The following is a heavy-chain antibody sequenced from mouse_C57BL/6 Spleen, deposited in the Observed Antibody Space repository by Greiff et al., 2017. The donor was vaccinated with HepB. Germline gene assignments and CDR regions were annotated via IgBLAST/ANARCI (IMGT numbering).Heavy chain of an antibody. D-gene: IGHD1-1*02. J-gene: IGHJ2*01. CDR1: GYTFTDYY. V-gene: IGHV1-26*01. CDR2: INPNNGGT. CDR3: ASGWLGDY. Sequence: VQLQQSGPELVKPGASVKISCKASGYTFTDYYMNWVKQSHGKSLEWIGDINPNNGGTSYNQKFKGKATLTVDKSSSTAYMELRSLTSEDSAVYYCASGWLGDYWGQGTTLTVSS.